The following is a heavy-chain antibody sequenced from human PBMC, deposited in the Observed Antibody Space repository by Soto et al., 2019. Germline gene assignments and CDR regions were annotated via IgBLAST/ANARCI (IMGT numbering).Heavy chain of an antibody. V-gene: IGHV4-31*03. D-gene: IGHD4-17*01. Sequence: QVQLQESGPGLVKPSQTLSLTCTVSGGSISSGGYYWRWIRQHPGKGLEWLGHIYYSGGTYYNPSLESRGTISVDMSKSQFSVRLSSVTAADTAVYYCAGYGDYEGGDFWGQGTTVIGSS. CDR3: AGYGDYEGGDF. CDR1: GGSISSGGYY. J-gene: IGHJ3*01. CDR2: IYYSGGT.